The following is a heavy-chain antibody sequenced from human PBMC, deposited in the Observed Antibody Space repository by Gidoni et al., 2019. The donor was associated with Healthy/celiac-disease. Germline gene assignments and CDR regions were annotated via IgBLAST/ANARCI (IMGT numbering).Heavy chain of an antibody. V-gene: IGHV3-23*01. D-gene: IGHD6-25*01. CDR3: AKEISGYSSARGDY. CDR1: GFTFSSYA. CDR2: ISGRGGST. J-gene: IGHJ4*02. Sequence: EVQLLESGGGLVQPGGSLRLSCAASGFTFSSYAMRWARQAPGQGLEWVSAISGRGGSTYYADSVKGRFTISRDNSKNTLYLQMNSLRAEDTAVYYCAKEISGYSSARGDYWGQGTLVTVSS.